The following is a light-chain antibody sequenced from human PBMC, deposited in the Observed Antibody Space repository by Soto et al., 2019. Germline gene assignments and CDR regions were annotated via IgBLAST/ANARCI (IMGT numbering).Light chain of an antibody. CDR2: EVN. CDR3: SSYTSSSTLYV. V-gene: IGLV2-14*01. Sequence: SVLTQPASVSGSPRQSITISCTGASSDVGGYTYVSWYQQHPGKAPKLIIYEVNNRPSGVSHRFSGSKSGNTASLTISGLQAEDEADYYCSSYTSSSTLYVFGTGTQLTVL. J-gene: IGLJ1*01. CDR1: SSDVGGYTY.